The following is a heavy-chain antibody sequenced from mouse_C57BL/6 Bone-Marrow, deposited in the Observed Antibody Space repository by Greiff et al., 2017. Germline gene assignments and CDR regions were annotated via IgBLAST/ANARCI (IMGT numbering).Heavy chain of an antibody. CDR2: FHPYNDDT. CDR3: AIPSYDGYYWFAD. Sequence: QVQLQESGAELVKPGASVKMSCKASGYTFTTYPIEWMKQNHGKSLEWIGNFHPYNDDTKYNEKFKGKAILTVEKSSSTVYLELSRLTSDDSAVYYCAIPSYDGYYWFADWGKGTLVTVSA. V-gene: IGHV1-47*01. CDR1: GYTFTTYP. J-gene: IGHJ3*01. D-gene: IGHD2-3*01.